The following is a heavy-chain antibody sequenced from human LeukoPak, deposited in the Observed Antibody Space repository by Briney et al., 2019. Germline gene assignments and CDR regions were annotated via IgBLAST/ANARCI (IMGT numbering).Heavy chain of an antibody. CDR3: ARDEGYCSRTSCYGASKGMDV. J-gene: IGHJ6*02. CDR2: ISAYNGNT. D-gene: IGHD2-2*01. CDR1: VYTFTSYG. Sequence: ASVKVPCKASVYTFTSYGISWVRQAPAQGREWMGWISAYNGNTNYAQKLQGRVTITTDTSTSTAYMELRSLRSDDTAVYYCARDEGYCSRTSCYGASKGMDVWGQGAAVIVSS. V-gene: IGHV1-18*01.